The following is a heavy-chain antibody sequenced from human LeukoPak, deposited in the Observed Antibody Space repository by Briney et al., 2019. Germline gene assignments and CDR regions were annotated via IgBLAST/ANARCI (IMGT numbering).Heavy chain of an antibody. V-gene: IGHV1-69*04. CDR2: IIPILGIA. CDR1: GGTFSSYT. J-gene: IGHJ3*02. D-gene: IGHD2-2*02. CDR3: AREWCSSTSCYMGEDAFDI. Sequence: SVKVSCKASGGTFSSYTISWVRQAPGQGLEWMGRIIPILGIANYAQKFQGRVTITADKSTSTAYMELSRLRSDDTAVYYCAREWCSSTSCYMGEDAFDIWGQGTMVTVSS.